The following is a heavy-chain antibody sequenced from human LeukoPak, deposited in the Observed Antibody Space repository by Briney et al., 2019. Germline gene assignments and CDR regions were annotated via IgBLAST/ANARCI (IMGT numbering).Heavy chain of an antibody. D-gene: IGHD4-17*01. J-gene: IGHJ4*02. CDR2: INPNSGGT. CDR3: ARGLPRGTLGGPATVTINGDY. V-gene: IGHV1-2*02. Sequence: GASVKVSCKASGYTFTGYYMHWVRQAPGQGLEWMGWINPNSGGTNYAQKFQGRVTMTRDTSISTAYMELSRLRSDDTAVYYCARGLPRGTLGGPATVTINGDYWGQGTLVTVSS. CDR1: GYTFTGYY.